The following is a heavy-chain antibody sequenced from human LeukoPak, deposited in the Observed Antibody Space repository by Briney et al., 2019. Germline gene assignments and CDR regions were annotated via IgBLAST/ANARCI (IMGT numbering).Heavy chain of an antibody. V-gene: IGHV3-74*01. CDR2: INGDGNNV. CDR1: GFTFNNYW. CDR3: AAGPAGNGHLSSY. J-gene: IGHJ4*02. D-gene: IGHD1-1*01. Sequence: GGSLRLSCAASGFTFNNYWLHWVRQVPGKGLMWVSRINGDGNNVNYADSVKGRFTISRDNAKNTLHLQMNSLRAEDTAVYYCAAGPAGNGHLSSYWGQGARVTVSS.